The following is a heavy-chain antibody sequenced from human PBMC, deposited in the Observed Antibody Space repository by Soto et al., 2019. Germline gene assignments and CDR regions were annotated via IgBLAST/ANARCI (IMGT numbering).Heavy chain of an antibody. CDR2: VIPIFGTA. D-gene: IGHD3-22*01. CDR1: GGTFSSYA. CDR3: AVVYDSSGYGSRHLDY. J-gene: IGHJ4*02. Sequence: QVQLVQSGAEVKKPGSSVKVSCKASGGTFSSYAISRGRQAPGQGLEWMGGVIPIFGTANDAQKFQGRVTITEDESTSTAYMELSSLRSEDTAVYYCAVVYDSSGYGSRHLDYWGQGTLVTVSS. V-gene: IGHV1-69*01.